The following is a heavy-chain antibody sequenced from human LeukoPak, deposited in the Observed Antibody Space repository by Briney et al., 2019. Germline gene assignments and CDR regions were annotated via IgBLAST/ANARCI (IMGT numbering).Heavy chain of an antibody. Sequence: SETLSLTCTVSGVSISSYYWSWIRQPPGKGLEWIGYIYYSGSTNYNPSLKSRVTISVDTSKNQFSLKLSSVTAADTAVYYCARQGGGFWYFDLWGRGALVTVSS. V-gene: IGHV4-59*08. CDR1: GVSISSYY. J-gene: IGHJ2*01. CDR2: IYYSGST. CDR3: ARQGGGFWYFDL. D-gene: IGHD6-25*01.